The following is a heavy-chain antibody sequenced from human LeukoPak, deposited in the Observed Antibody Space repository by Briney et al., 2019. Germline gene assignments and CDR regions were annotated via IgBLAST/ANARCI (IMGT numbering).Heavy chain of an antibody. CDR3: ARETSRIIYY. J-gene: IGHJ4*02. CDR2: IYLNGNT. Sequence: SETLSLTCAVSGFSIKSGYWWGWVRQPPGQGLERIGSIYLNGNTFYNPSLKSRVSMSVDTSKNQFSLTMTSVTAADTAVYFCARETSRIIYYWGQGALVTVSS. V-gene: IGHV4-38-2*02. CDR1: GFSIKSGYW.